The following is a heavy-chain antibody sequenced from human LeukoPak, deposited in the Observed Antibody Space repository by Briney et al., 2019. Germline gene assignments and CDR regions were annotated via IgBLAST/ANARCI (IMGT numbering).Heavy chain of an antibody. D-gene: IGHD7-27*01. CDR2: IYNSGST. Sequence: KPSETLSLTCAVYGGSFSGSNWSWIRQPPGKGLEWIGEIYNSGSTIYNPSLKSRVTISVDTSKNQFSLNLISVTAADTAVYYCAREIIWARGAFDLWGQGTKITVSS. J-gene: IGHJ3*01. CDR3: AREIIWARGAFDL. CDR1: GGSFSGSN. V-gene: IGHV4-34*01.